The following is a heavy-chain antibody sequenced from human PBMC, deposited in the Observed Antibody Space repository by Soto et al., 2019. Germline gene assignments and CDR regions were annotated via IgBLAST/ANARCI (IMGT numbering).Heavy chain of an antibody. V-gene: IGHV3-20*04. CDR1: GFTFDDYG. CDR2: INWNGGST. Sequence: EVPLVESGGGVVRPGGSLRLSCAASGFTFDDYGMSWVRQAPGKGLEWVSGINWNGGSTGYADSVKGRFTISRDNAKNSLYLQMNSLRAEDTALYYCARDPGYSSGWNHYYYYGMDVWGQGTTVTVSS. J-gene: IGHJ6*02. CDR3: ARDPGYSSGWNHYYYYGMDV. D-gene: IGHD6-19*01.